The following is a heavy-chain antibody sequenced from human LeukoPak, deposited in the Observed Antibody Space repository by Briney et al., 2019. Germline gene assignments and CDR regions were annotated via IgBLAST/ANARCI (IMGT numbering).Heavy chain of an antibody. D-gene: IGHD2-8*01. CDR3: ARVPLGYCTNGVCYIFDY. CDR1: GGSFSGYY. Sequence: SETLSLTCAVYGGSFSGYYWSWIRQPPGKVLEWIGEINHSGSTNYNPSLKSRVTISVDTSKNQFSLKLSSVTAADTAVYYCARVPLGYCTNGVCYIFDYWGQGTLVTVSS. V-gene: IGHV4-34*01. J-gene: IGHJ4*02. CDR2: INHSGST.